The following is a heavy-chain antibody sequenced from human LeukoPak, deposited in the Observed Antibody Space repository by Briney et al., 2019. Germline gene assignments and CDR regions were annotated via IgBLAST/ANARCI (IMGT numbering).Heavy chain of an antibody. CDR3: ARDSWIRGYSYDPWEV. CDR1: GFTFSSYG. V-gene: IGHV3-33*01. J-gene: IGHJ4*02. CDR2: IWYDGSTK. D-gene: IGHD5-18*01. Sequence: GRTLRLSCAASGFTFSSYGMHWVRQAPGKGLEWVAVIWYDGSTKYYADSVKGRFTISRDNSKNTLYLQMNSLRGEDSAVYYCARDSWIRGYSYDPWEVWGQETLVTVSS.